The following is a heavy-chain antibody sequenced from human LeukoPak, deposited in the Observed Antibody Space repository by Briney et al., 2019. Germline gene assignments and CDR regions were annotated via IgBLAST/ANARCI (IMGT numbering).Heavy chain of an antibody. D-gene: IGHD6-13*01. V-gene: IGHV3-30*02. CDR3: APSEEKQQLDP. CDR1: GFTFSSYG. J-gene: IGHJ5*02. CDR2: IRYDGGKE. Sequence: GGSLRLSCAASGFTFSSYGMHWVRQAPGQGLEWVALIRYDGGKEYYADSVKGRFTISRDNSKNTLYLQMNSLRAEDTAVYYCAPSEEKQQLDPWGRGTLVTVSS.